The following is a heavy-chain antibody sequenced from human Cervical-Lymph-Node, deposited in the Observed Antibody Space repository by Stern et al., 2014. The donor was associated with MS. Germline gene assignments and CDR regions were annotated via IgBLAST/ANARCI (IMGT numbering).Heavy chain of an antibody. V-gene: IGHV3-74*02. CDR2: IDSEGSSI. Sequence: EVQLVASGGGLVKPGGSLSLSCEASAFTLSSNWMHWVRQPPGQGLVWIARIDSEGSSISYADAVKGRFTISRDKAKNTLYLQMNSLGAEDTAVYYCARYYGDYGDNYYGMDVWGQGTTVIVSS. J-gene: IGHJ6*02. CDR3: ARYYGDYGDNYYGMDV. CDR1: AFTLSSNW. D-gene: IGHD4-17*01.